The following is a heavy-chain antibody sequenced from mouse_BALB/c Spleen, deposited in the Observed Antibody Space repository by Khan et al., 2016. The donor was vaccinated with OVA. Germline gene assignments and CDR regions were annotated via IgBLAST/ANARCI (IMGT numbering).Heavy chain of an antibody. J-gene: IGHJ2*01. CDR2: ISSGSSTI. V-gene: IGHV5-17*02. CDR3: ARDSNFAY. CDR1: GFTFSRFG. Sequence: VQLKESGGGLVQPGGSRKLSCAASGFTFSRFGMHWVRQAPEKGLEWVAYISSGSSTIYYVDTVKGRFTISRDNPKNTLFLQMTSLRSEDTAMYYCARDSNFAYWGQGTTVTVSS.